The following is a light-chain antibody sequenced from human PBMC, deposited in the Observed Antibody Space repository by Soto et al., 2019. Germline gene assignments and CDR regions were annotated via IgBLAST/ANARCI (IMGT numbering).Light chain of an antibody. Sequence: DIQMTQSPSSVSASVGDTVTMTCRASQGISTWLAWYQQKPRKAPKLLIYAASSLHSGVPSRFSGSGFGADFTLTITSLQPEDCGTYYCQQASSFPLTFGGGTKVDIK. J-gene: IGKJ4*01. CDR1: QGISTW. V-gene: IGKV1-12*01. CDR3: QQASSFPLT. CDR2: AAS.